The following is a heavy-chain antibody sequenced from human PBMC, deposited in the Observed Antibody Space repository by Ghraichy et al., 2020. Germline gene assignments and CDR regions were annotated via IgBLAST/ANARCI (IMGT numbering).Heavy chain of an antibody. CDR3: ARSPHGANIWFDT. D-gene: IGHD4/OR15-4a*01. V-gene: IGHV3-7*01. CDR1: AFTFRNYW. CDR2: INQDGSDK. Sequence: GGSLRLSCAASAFTFRNYWMSWVRQAPGKGLEWVATINQDGSDKYYVDPVKGRLTISRDNAKNSLYLQTNSLRAEDTAVYYCARSPHGANIWFDTWGQGTLVTVSS. J-gene: IGHJ5*02.